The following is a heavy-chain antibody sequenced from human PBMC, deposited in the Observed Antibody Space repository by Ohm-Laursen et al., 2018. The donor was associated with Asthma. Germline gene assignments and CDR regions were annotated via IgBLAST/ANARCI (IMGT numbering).Heavy chain of an antibody. D-gene: IGHD6-13*01. CDR3: ARDRDSSSWGYYYYGMDV. Sequence: SLRLSCAASGFTFSSYAMSWVRQAPGKGLEWVSAISGSGGSTYYADSVKGRFTISRDNSKNTLYLQMNSLRAEDTAVYYCARDRDSSSWGYYYYGMDVWGQGTTVTVSS. CDR1: GFTFSSYA. CDR2: ISGSGGST. V-gene: IGHV3-23*01. J-gene: IGHJ6*02.